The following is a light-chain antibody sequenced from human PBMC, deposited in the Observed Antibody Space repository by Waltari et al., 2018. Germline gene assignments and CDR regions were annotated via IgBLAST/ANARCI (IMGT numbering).Light chain of an antibody. CDR2: DAS. CDR1: QSISSN. CDR3: QQYNNWPQT. V-gene: IGKV3-15*01. J-gene: IGKJ1*01. Sequence: IVMTQSPATLSGSPGERATLSCRGSQSISSNLAWYQHRPGKAPRLLIYDASTRATGIPARFSGSGSGTEFTLTISSLQSEDFALYYCQQYNNWPQTFGQGTKVEIE.